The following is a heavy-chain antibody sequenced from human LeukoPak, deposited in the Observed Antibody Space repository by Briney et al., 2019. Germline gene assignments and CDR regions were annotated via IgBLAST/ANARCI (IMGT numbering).Heavy chain of an antibody. J-gene: IGHJ6*02. CDR3: ARVPHYYYYGMDV. V-gene: IGHV4-4*02. CDR1: GGSISSSNW. Sequence: SETLSLTCAVSGGSISSSNWWSWVRQPPGKGLGWIGEIYHSGSTNYNPSLKSRVTISVDKSKNQFSLKLSSVTAADTAVYYCARVPHYYYYGMDVWGQGTTVTVSS. CDR2: IYHSGST.